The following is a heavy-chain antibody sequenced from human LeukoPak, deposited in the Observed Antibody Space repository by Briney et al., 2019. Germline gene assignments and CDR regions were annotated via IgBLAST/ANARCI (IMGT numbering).Heavy chain of an antibody. CDR3: ARGLRRLCSSTSCYAYYFDY. CDR1: GFTFSNYA. D-gene: IGHD2-2*01. V-gene: IGHV3-64*01. CDR2: ISSNGGST. J-gene: IGHJ4*02. Sequence: GSLRLSCAASGFTFSNYAMHWVRQAPGKGLEYVSAISSNGGSTYYANSVKGRFTISRDNSKNTLYLQMGSLRAEDMAVYYCARGLRRLCSSTSCYAYYFDYWGQGTLVTVSS.